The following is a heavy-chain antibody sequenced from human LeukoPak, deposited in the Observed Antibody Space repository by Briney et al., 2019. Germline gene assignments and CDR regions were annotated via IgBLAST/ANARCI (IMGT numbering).Heavy chain of an antibody. D-gene: IGHD3-3*01. V-gene: IGHV1-46*03. CDR2: INPNNGAT. J-gene: IGHJ6*02. Sequence: ASVKVSCKASGYTFISNYIHWVRQAPGQGLEWVGIINPNNGATTYAQRLQGRIAMTRDTSTSTVYMELSSLRSDDTAVYYCARSLDAAYRSTYWPYGMDVWGQGTTVIVSS. CDR3: ARSLDAAYRSTYWPYGMDV. CDR1: GYTFISNY.